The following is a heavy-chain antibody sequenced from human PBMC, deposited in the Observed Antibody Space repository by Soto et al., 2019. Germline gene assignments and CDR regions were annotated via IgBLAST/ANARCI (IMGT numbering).Heavy chain of an antibody. CDR1: GGSISSYY. D-gene: IGHD4-17*01. V-gene: IGHV4-59*12. CDR2: IYYSGST. CDR3: ARFYGDYNNWFDP. Sequence: SETLSLTCTVSGGSISSYYWSWIRQPPGKGLEWIGYIYYSGSTYYNPSLKSRVTISVDRSKNQFSLKLSSMTAADTAVYYCARFYGDYNNWFDPWGQGTLVTVSS. J-gene: IGHJ5*02.